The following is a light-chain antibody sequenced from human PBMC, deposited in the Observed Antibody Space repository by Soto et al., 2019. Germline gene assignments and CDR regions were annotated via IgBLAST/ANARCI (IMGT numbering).Light chain of an antibody. CDR1: SSDIGGYNY. CDR3: NSYISTHFVV. CDR2: EVT. J-gene: IGLJ2*01. V-gene: IGLV2-14*03. Sequence: QSALTQPASVSGSPGQSITISCTGTSSDIGGYNYVSWYQQHSGKAPKLMIYEVTHRPSGVSNRFSGSKSGNTASLAISGLQAEDEAEYYCNSYISTHFVVFGGGTKLTVL.